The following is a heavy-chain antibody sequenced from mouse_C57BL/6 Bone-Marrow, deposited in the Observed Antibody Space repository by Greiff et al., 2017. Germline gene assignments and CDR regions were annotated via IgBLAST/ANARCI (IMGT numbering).Heavy chain of an antibody. V-gene: IGHV1-9*01. CDR3: APYSRQFAY. J-gene: IGHJ3*01. CDR1: GYTFTGYW. CDR2: ILPGSGST. D-gene: IGHD2-5*01. Sequence: QVQLQQSGAELMKPGASVKLSCKATGYTFTGYWIEWVKQRPGHGLEWIGEILPGSGSTNYNEKFKGKATFPADTSSNTAYMPLSSLTTEDSALYYCAPYSRQFAYWGQGTVVTVSA.